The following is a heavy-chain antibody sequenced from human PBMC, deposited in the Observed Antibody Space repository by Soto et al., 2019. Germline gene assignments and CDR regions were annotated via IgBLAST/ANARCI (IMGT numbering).Heavy chain of an antibody. V-gene: IGHV3-11*01. Sequence: GGSLRLSCAASGFTFSDYYMSWIRQAPGKGLEWVSYISRSGSTIYYADSVKGRFTISRDNAKKSLYQQMNSLRAEATAVYYCARDRRYYDFWSGYYNPPPTDYWGQGTLVTVSS. D-gene: IGHD3-3*01. CDR1: GFTFSDYY. CDR2: ISRSGSTI. CDR3: ARDRRYYDFWSGYYNPPPTDY. J-gene: IGHJ4*02.